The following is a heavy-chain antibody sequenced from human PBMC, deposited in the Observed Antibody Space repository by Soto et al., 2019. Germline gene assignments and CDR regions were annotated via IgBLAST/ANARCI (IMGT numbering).Heavy chain of an antibody. CDR2: IYYSGST. J-gene: IGHJ6*02. CDR1: GGSISSGGYY. Sequence: QVQLQESGPGLVKPSQTLSLTCTVSGGSISSGGYYWSWIRQHPGKGLEWIGYIYYSGSTYYNPSLKRRVTISVDTSKNQFSLKLSSVTAADTAVYYCARSWRVVVITTSPFGMDVWGQGTTVTVSS. CDR3: ARSWRVVVITTSPFGMDV. D-gene: IGHD3-22*01. V-gene: IGHV4-31*03.